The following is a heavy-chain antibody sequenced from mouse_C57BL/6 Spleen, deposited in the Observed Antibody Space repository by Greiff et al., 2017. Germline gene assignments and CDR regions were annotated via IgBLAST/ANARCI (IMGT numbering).Heavy chain of an antibody. V-gene: IGHV1-81*01. D-gene: IGHD2-3*01. CDR2: IYPRSGNT. CDR3: ARDDGYHDY. J-gene: IGHJ2*01. CDR1: GYTFTSYG. Sequence: VKLVESGAELARPGASVKLSCKASGYTFTSYGISWVKQRTGQGLEWIGEIYPRSGNTYYNEKFKGKATLTADKSSSTAYMELRSLTSEDSAVYFCARDDGYHDYWGQGTTLTVSS.